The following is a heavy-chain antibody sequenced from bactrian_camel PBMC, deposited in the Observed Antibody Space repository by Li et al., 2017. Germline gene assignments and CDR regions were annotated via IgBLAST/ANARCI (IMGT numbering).Heavy chain of an antibody. V-gene: IGHV3S40*01. CDR1: GLTFSNHD. Sequence: VQLVESGGGLVQPGGSLRLSCAASGLTFSNHDMNWVRQAPGKGLEWVSSINSGGSSTYYADSVKGRFTISRDNVKNALYLQMNSLETEDTAVYYCATATSGYYSDYGYNYWGQGTQVTVS. J-gene: IGHJ4*01. D-gene: IGHD4*01. CDR2: INSGGSST. CDR3: ATATSGYYSDYGYNY.